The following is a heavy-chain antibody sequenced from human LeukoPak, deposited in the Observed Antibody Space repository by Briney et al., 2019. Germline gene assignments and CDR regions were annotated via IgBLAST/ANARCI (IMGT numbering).Heavy chain of an antibody. CDR2: IFYSGST. V-gene: IGHV4-59*01. Sequence: KPSETLSLTCTVSGASISHYYWSWVRQPPGKGLEWIGYIFYSGSTNYNPSLKSRVTISVDTSKNQFSLKLSSVTAADTAVYYCARGGPTVTSDIPYWGQGALVTVSS. CDR3: ARGGPTVTSDIPY. CDR1: GASISHYY. D-gene: IGHD4-17*01. J-gene: IGHJ4*02.